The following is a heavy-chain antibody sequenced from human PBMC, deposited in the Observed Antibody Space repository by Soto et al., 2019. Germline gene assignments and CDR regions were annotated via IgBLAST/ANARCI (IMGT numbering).Heavy chain of an antibody. J-gene: IGHJ3*02. CDR1: GGSISSYY. Sequence: SETLSLTCTVSGGSISSYYWSWSRQPPWKGLEWIGYIFYSGSTNYNPSLKSRVTISVDTSKNQFSLKLSSVTAADTAVYYCATTTIFGVVIVDAFDIWGQGTMVTVSS. V-gene: IGHV4-59*08. CDR3: ATTTIFGVVIVDAFDI. D-gene: IGHD3-3*01. CDR2: IFYSGST.